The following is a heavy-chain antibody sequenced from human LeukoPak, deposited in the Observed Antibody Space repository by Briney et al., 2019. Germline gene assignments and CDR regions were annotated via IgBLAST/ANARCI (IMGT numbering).Heavy chain of an antibody. D-gene: IGHD3-22*01. CDR1: GGTVSSYS. CDR2: IIPIFGTA. CDR3: ARHYDSSGYSNWFDP. V-gene: IGHV1-69*05. Sequence: SVKVYCKASGGTVSSYSISWVRQAPGQRLEWMEGIIPIFGTANYAQKSQGRVTITTDASTSTAYMELSSLRSEDTAVYYCARHYDSSGYSNWFDPWGQGTLVTVSS. J-gene: IGHJ5*02.